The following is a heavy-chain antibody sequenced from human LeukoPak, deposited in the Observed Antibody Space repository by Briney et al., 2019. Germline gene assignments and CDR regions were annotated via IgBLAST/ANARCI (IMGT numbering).Heavy chain of an antibody. CDR2: INPLFGAA. CDR1: GGTFSSFA. J-gene: IGHJ5*02. CDR3: AVLIGLHGKYQLPIAPTNFDP. D-gene: IGHD2-2*01. V-gene: IGHV1-69*13. Sequence: AASVKVSCKAPGGTFSSFALSWVRQAPGQGLEWMGGINPLFGAANYAQKFQGRVTVAVDESSTTAYMELSSLRSEDTAVYYCAVLIGLHGKYQLPIAPTNFDPWGQGTLVTVSS.